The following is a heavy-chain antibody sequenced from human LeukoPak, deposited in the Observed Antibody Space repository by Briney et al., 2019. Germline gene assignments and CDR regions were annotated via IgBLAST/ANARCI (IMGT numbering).Heavy chain of an antibody. CDR1: GGTFSSYA. V-gene: IGHV1-69*04. CDR2: IIPILGIA. Sequence: SVKVSCKASGGTFSSYAISWVRQAPGQGLEWMGRIIPILGIANYAQKFQGRVTITADKSTSTAYMELSSLRSEDTAVYYCAREAGYTGLDPWGQGTLVTVSS. CDR3: AREAGYTGLDP. J-gene: IGHJ5*02. D-gene: IGHD5-18*01.